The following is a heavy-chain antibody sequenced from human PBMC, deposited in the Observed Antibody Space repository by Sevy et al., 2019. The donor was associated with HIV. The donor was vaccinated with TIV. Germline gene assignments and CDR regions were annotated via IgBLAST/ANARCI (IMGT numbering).Heavy chain of an antibody. CDR3: ARVSNITQVVIRRATYYYYYGMDV. CDR1: GDSVSSNSAA. Sequence: SQTLSLTCAISGDSVSSNSAAWNWIRQSPSRGLEWLGRTYYRSKWYNDYAVSVKSRITINPDTSKNQFSLQLNSVTPEDTAVYYCARVSNITQVVIRRATYYYYYGMDVWGQGTTVTVSS. CDR2: TYYRSKWYN. V-gene: IGHV6-1*01. J-gene: IGHJ6*02. D-gene: IGHD2-21*01.